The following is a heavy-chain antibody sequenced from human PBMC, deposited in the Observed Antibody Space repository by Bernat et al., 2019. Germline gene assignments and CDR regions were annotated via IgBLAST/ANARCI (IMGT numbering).Heavy chain of an antibody. J-gene: IGHJ4*02. CDR2: ISGSGGST. D-gene: IGHD3-10*01. CDR3: AKGIWFGELLSYTYDY. CDR1: GFPFSSYA. V-gene: IGHV3-23*04. Sequence: EVQLVDSGGGLVQPGGSLRPSCSASGFPFSSYAMSWVRQAPGMGLGWVSAISGSGGSTYYADSVKGRFTISRDNSKNTLYLQMNSLRAEDTAVYYCAKGIWFGELLSYTYDYWGQGTLVTVSS.